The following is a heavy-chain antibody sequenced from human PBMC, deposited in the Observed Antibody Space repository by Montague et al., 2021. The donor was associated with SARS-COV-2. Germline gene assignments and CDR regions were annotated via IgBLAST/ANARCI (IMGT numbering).Heavy chain of an antibody. V-gene: IGHV3-11*03. Sequence: STYTNYADSVKGRFTISRDDAKNSLYLQMNSLRAEDTAVYYCASFTMVRGAPVYGMDVWGQGTTVTVSS. D-gene: IGHD3-10*01. CDR2: STYT. CDR3: ASFTMVRGAPVYGMDV. J-gene: IGHJ6*02.